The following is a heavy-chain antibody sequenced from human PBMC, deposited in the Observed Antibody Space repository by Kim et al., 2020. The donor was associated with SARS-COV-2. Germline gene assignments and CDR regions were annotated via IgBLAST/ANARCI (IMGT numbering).Heavy chain of an antibody. J-gene: IGHJ4*02. CDR2: IVVGSGNT. CDR1: GFTFTSSA. CDR3: AADLSSYGDYVSDY. D-gene: IGHD4-17*01. V-gene: IGHV1-58*01. Sequence: VKVSCKASGFTFTSSAVQWVRQARGQRLEWIGWIVVGSGNTNYAQKFQERVTITRDMSTSTAYMELSSLRSEDTAVYYCAADLSSYGDYVSDYWGQGTLVTVSS.